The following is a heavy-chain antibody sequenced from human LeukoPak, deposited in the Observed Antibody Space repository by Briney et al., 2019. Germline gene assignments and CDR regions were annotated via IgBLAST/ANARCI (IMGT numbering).Heavy chain of an antibody. CDR2: ISSSSSYI. CDR1: GFTFSSYS. J-gene: IGHJ6*03. CDR3: ARGIPIAARRRRDYYYYMDV. D-gene: IGHD6-6*01. Sequence: PGASLRLSCAASGFTFSSYSMNWVRQAPGKGLEWVSSISSSSSYIYYADSVKGRFTISRDNAKNSLYLQMNSLRAEDTAVYYCARGIPIAARRRRDYYYYMDVWGKGTTVTVSS. V-gene: IGHV3-21*01.